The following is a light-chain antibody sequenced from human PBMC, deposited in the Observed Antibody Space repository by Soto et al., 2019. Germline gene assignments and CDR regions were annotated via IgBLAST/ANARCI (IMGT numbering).Light chain of an antibody. Sequence: DIQMTQSPSTLSASLGDRVTITCRASQSIRQWLAWYQHKPGKAPKLLIYKASTLDSGVPSRFSGSGSGTDFTLTISSLQPDDFATYYCQRHDRYSLSFGPGTKVEIK. J-gene: IGKJ3*01. CDR3: QRHDRYSLS. CDR2: KAS. V-gene: IGKV1-5*03. CDR1: QSIRQW.